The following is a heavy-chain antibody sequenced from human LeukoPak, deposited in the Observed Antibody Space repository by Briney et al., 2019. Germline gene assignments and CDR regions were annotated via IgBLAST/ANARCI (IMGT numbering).Heavy chain of an antibody. Sequence: SETPSLTCAVYGGSFSGYYWSWIRQPPGKGLEWIGEINHSGSTNYNPSLKSRVTISVDTSKNQFSLKLSSVTAADTAVYYCARIFVGDSSGYYSAVTRYGMDVWGQGTTVTVSS. J-gene: IGHJ6*02. CDR2: INHSGST. V-gene: IGHV4-34*01. CDR3: ARIFVGDSSGYYSAVTRYGMDV. D-gene: IGHD3-22*01. CDR1: GGSFSGYY.